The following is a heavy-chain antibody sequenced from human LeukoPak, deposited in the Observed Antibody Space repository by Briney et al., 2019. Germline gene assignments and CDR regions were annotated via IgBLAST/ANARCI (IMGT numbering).Heavy chain of an antibody. J-gene: IGHJ4*02. D-gene: IGHD3-10*01. V-gene: IGHV3-73*01. CDR2: IRSKANSYAT. CDR3: TILIWVSSGRVTYQDY. CDR1: GFTFSGSA. Sequence: GGSLRLSCAASGFTFSGSAMHWVRQASGKGLEWVGRIRSKANSYATAYAASVKGRFTIARDDSKNTAYLQMNSLKTEDTAVYYCTILIWVSSGRVTYQDYWGQGSLVTVSS.